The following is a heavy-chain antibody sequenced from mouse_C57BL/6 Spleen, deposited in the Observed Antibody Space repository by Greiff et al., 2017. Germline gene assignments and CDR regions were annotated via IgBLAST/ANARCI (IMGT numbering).Heavy chain of an antibody. J-gene: IGHJ1*03. CDR2: INPSNGGT. V-gene: IGHV1-18*01. CDR3: ASSNQLYLYFEG. CDR1: GYTFTGYY. Sequence: EVQLQQSGPELVKPGASVKISCKASGYTFTGYYMDWVKQRHGKSLEWIGDINPSNGGTIYNQKFKGKATLTVDKSSSTAYMELRSLTSEDTAVYYGASSNQLYLYFEGWGTGTTVTVAT. D-gene: IGHD3-1*01.